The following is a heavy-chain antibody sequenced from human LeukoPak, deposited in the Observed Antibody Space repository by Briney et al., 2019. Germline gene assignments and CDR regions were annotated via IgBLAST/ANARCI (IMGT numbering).Heavy chain of an antibody. CDR3: ARGTYYDFWSGYYKIENFDY. CDR2: INSDGSST. Sequence: GGSLRLSCAASGFTFSSYWMHWVRQALGKGLVWVSRINSDGSSTSYADSVKGRFTISRDNAKNTLYLQMNSLRAEDTAVYYCARGTYYDFWSGYYKIENFDYWGQGTLVTVSS. J-gene: IGHJ4*02. D-gene: IGHD3-3*01. V-gene: IGHV3-74*01. CDR1: GFTFSSYW.